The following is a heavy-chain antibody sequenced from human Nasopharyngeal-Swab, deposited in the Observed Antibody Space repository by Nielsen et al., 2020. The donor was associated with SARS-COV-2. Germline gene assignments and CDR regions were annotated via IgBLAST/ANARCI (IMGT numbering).Heavy chain of an antibody. CDR1: GFTFSSYA. J-gene: IGHJ6*02. V-gene: IGHV3-30-3*01. Sequence: GESLKISCAASGFTFSSYAMHWVRQAPGKGLEWVAVTSYDGSKKYYADSVKGRFTISRDNSKNTLYLQMNSLRAEDTAVYYCARDQGSSWYTYYYYYGMDVWGQGTTVTVSS. D-gene: IGHD6-13*01. CDR3: ARDQGSSWYTYYYYYGMDV. CDR2: TSYDGSKK.